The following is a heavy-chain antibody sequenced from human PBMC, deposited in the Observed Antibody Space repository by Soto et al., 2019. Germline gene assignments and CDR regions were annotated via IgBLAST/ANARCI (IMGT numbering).Heavy chain of an antibody. CDR2: IIPIFGTA. CDR3: ARDSFDILTGYPTPGWFDP. Sequence: SVKVSCKASGGTFSSYAISWVRQAPGQGLEWMGGIIPIFGTANYAQKFQGRVTITADESTSTAYMELSSLRSEDTAVYYCARDSFDILTGYPTPGWFDPWGQGTLVTVSS. J-gene: IGHJ5*02. CDR1: GGTFSSYA. V-gene: IGHV1-69*13. D-gene: IGHD3-9*01.